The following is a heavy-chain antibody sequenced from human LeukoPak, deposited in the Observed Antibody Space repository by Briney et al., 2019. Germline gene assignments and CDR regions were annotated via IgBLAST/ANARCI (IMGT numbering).Heavy chain of an antibody. CDR3: ARGGAAFAESVY. CDR1: GFTLSSYW. D-gene: IGHD3-3*01. J-gene: IGHJ4*02. CDR2: IDGDGSTE. V-gene: IGHV3-7*01. Sequence: GGSLRLSCVASGFTLSSYWMSWVRQAPGKGLEWVANIDGDGSTEAYVDSLKGRFTISRDNAKNSLYLPMNNLRVEDMAVYYCARGGAAFAESVYWGQGTLVTVSS.